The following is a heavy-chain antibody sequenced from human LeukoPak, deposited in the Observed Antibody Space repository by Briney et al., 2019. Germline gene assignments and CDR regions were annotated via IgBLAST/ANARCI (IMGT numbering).Heavy chain of an antibody. J-gene: IGHJ4*02. Sequence: SETLSLTCAVYGGSFSGYYCSWIRQPPGKGLEWIGEINHSGSTNYNPSLKSRVTISVDTSKNQFSLKLSSVTAADAAVYYCARASFSSVYDYWGQGTLVTVSS. V-gene: IGHV4-34*01. CDR3: ARASFSSVYDY. CDR1: GGSFSGYY. D-gene: IGHD3-22*01. CDR2: INHSGST.